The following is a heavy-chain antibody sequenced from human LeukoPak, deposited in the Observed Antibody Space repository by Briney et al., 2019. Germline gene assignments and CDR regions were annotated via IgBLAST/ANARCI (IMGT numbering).Heavy chain of an antibody. CDR1: GFTFSSYW. CDR2: IKQDGSEK. Sequence: PGGSLRLSCAASGFTFSSYWMTWVRQAPGKGLEWVANIKQDGSEKCYVDSVKGRFTISRDNAKNSLYLQMNSLRAEDTAVYYCARDPGWVVAAKGDFDYWGQGTLVTVSS. CDR3: ARDPGWVVAAKGDFDY. V-gene: IGHV3-7*01. J-gene: IGHJ4*02. D-gene: IGHD2-15*01.